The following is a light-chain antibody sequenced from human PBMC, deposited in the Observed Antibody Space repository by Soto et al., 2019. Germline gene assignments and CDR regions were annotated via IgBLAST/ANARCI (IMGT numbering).Light chain of an antibody. V-gene: IGKV3-11*01. CDR3: QQRSNSPT. CDR1: QSVSSY. J-gene: IGKJ1*01. CDR2: DAS. Sequence: EILLPQYPANLSLFPGASAPLSCRASQSVSSYLAWHQQPPGQAPRLLIYDASNRATGIPASFSGSASATDFPTTISRLEPDFVAFDYCQQRSNSPTFGQGTKVDI.